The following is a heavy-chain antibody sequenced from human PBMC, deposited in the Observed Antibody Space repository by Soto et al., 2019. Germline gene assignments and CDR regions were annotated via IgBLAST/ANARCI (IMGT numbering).Heavy chain of an antibody. J-gene: IGHJ4*02. CDR3: ASYSGKYQGPIDY. Sequence: LPCAASRITVTDYSIHWVRQAPGKGLEWLAVISYDGSNKHYADSVKGRFTVSRDNSKNTLYLQMNSLRAEDTAVYFCASYSGKYQGPIDYLGQGTLVPVSS. V-gene: IGHV3-30*03. CDR1: RITVTDYS. CDR2: ISYDGSNK. D-gene: IGHD1-26*01.